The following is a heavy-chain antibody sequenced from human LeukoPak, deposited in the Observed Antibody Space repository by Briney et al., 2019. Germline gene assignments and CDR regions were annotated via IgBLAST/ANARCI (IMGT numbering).Heavy chain of an antibody. J-gene: IGHJ6*02. V-gene: IGHV3-30-3*01. CDR2: ISYDGSNK. Sequence: QPGGSLRLSCAASGFTFSSYAMHWVRQAPGKGLEWVAVISYDGSNKYYADSVKGRFTISRDNAKNSLYLQMNSLRAEDTAVYYCARDTAAAGVLGYYYYYYGMDVWGQGTTVTVSS. CDR3: ARDTAAAGVLGYYYYYYGMDV. CDR1: GFTFSSYA. D-gene: IGHD6-13*01.